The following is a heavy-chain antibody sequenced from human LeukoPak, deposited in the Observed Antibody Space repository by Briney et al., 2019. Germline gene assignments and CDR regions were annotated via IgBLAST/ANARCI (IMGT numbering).Heavy chain of an antibody. CDR2: MNPNSGNT. V-gene: IGHV1-8*01. J-gene: IGHJ3*02. CDR1: RYTFTSYD. CDR3: ARDLWIAAHDAFDI. D-gene: IGHD6-13*01. Sequence: ASVKVSCKASRYTFTSYDINWVRQATGQGLEWMGWMNPNSGNTGYAQKFQGRVTMTRNTSISTAYMELSSLRSEDTAVYYCARDLWIAAHDAFDIWGQGTMVTVSS.